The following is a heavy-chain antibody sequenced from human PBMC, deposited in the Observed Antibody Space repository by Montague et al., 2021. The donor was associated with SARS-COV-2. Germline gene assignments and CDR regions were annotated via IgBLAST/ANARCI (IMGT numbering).Heavy chain of an antibody. CDR2: ITNNGVST. CDR3: ARSGLSGSYDY. J-gene: IGHJ4*02. CDR1: GFTFSTYA. Sequence: SLRLSCAASGFTFSTYAMHWVRQAPGKGLEFVSAITNNGVSTYYASSVKGRFTISRDNSKNTLYLQMGRPRSEDMAVYFCARSGLSGSYDYWGQGTLVTVSS. V-gene: IGHV3-64*01. D-gene: IGHD1-26*01.